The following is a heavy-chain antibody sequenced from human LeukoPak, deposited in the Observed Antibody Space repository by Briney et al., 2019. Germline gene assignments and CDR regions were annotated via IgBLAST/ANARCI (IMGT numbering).Heavy chain of an antibody. D-gene: IGHD2-2*01. CDR2: INYRGSP. J-gene: IGHJ6*02. V-gene: IGHV4-31*03. CDR1: GGSITSGGYY. CDR3: ARDVPKRAPYGVDV. Sequence: SQTLSLTCSVSGGSITSGGYYWSWIRQHPGKGLEWIGYINYRGSPDYNPSLKSRLSISLDTSRNQFSLKLTSVTAADTAVYYCARDVPKRAPYGVDVWGQGTTVTVSS.